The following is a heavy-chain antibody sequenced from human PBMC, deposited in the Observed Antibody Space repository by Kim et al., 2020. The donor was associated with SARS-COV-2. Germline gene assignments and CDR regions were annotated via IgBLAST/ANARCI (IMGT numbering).Heavy chain of an antibody. Sequence: GGSLRLSCAASGFTFSSYAMSWVRQAPGKGLEWVSAISGSGGSTYYADSVKGRFTISRDNSKNTLYLQMNSLRAEDTAVYYCAKDLWFGELPFPNWFDPWGQGTLVTVSS. CDR2: ISGSGGST. CDR3: AKDLWFGELPFPNWFDP. D-gene: IGHD3-10*01. CDR1: GFTFSSYA. V-gene: IGHV3-23*01. J-gene: IGHJ5*02.